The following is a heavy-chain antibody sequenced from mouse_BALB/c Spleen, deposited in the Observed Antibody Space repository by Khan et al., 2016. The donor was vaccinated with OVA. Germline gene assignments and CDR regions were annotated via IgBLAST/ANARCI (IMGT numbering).Heavy chain of an antibody. J-gene: IGHJ4*01. CDR1: GYSITSDYA. D-gene: IGHD2-3*01. CDR3: ARDGSGYNYAMDY. V-gene: IGHV3-2*02. CDR2: ISSSGST. Sequence: EVKLLESGPGLVKPSQSLSLTCTVTGYSITSDYAWNWIRQFPGNKLEWMGYISSSGSTNYNPALKSRISITRDTSKNPFFLQLNSVTTEDTATYYCARDGSGYNYAMDYWGQGTSVTVSS.